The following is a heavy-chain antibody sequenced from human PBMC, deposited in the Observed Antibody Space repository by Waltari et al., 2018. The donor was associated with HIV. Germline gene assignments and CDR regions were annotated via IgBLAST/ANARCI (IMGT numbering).Heavy chain of an antibody. CDR3: VRNLWFGEIRWFDP. D-gene: IGHD3-10*01. CDR1: GGSFTSYY. J-gene: IGHJ5*02. V-gene: IGHV4-4*07. Sequence: QVQLQESGPGLVRPSETLSLTCTVSGGSFTSYYWTWGRQGAGKGLEWIGRIYYTGNTNYNPSLKSRVTMSVDTYNNQFSLRLSSVTAADTAVYYCVRNLWFGEIRWFDPWGQGTLVTVSS. CDR2: IYYTGNT.